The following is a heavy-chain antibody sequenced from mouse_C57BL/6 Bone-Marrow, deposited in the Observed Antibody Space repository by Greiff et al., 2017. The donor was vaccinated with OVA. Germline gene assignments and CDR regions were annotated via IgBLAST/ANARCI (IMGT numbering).Heavy chain of an antibody. CDR3: ARDDGYPYYAMDY. CDR2: ISSGGSYT. V-gene: IGHV5-6*01. CDR1: GFTFSSYG. Sequence: EVMLVESGGDLVKPGGSLKLSCAASGFTFSSYGMSWVRQTPDKRLEWVATISSGGSYTYYPDSVKGRFTISRDNAKNTLYLQMSSLKSEDTAMYYCARDDGYPYYAMDYWGQGTSVTVSS. J-gene: IGHJ4*01. D-gene: IGHD2-3*01.